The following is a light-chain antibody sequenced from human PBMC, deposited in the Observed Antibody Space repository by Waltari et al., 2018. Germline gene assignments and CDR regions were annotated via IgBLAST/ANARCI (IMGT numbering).Light chain of an antibody. Sequence: SYVLTQPPSVSVAPGKTAWITCGGNNIGSKGVHWYQQKPGQAPGLVVYDDSERPSGIPERFSGSNSGNTATLTISRVEAGDEADYYCQVWDTSSDHVIFGGGTKLTVL. V-gene: IGLV3-21*03. CDR1: NIGSKG. CDR2: DDS. CDR3: QVWDTSSDHVI. J-gene: IGLJ2*01.